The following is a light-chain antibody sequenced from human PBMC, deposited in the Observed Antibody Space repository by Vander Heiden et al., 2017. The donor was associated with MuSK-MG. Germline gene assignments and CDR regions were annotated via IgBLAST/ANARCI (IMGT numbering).Light chain of an antibody. Sequence: IQMTQSPSSLSASVGDTITLTCRASQSISSYLNWYQQKPGKAPKLLIYAASSLQSGVPSRFSGSGSGTDFTLTISSLQPEDFATYYCQQSYSTLWTFGQGTKVEIK. CDR1: QSISSY. V-gene: IGKV1-39*01. J-gene: IGKJ1*01. CDR3: QQSYSTLWT. CDR2: AAS.